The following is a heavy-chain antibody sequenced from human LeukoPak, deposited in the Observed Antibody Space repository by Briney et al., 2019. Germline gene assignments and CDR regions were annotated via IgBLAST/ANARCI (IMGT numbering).Heavy chain of an antibody. CDR3: ARGGSNWGAY. D-gene: IGHD7-27*01. Sequence: PSQTLSLACTVSDGSISRGDYSWSWMRQPPGKGLDWIGCIYYSGSNYYNPSLKSRVTLSVDTSKNQFSLKLSSVTAADTDVYSCARGGSNWGAYWGQGALVTVSS. V-gene: IGHV4-30-4*01. CDR2: IYYSGSN. CDR1: DGSISRGDYS. J-gene: IGHJ4*02.